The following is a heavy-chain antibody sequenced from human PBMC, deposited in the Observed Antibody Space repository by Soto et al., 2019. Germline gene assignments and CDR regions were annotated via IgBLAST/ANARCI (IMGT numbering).Heavy chain of an antibody. J-gene: IGHJ6*02. V-gene: IGHV3-33*01. Sequence: QVQLVESGGGVVQPGGSLRLSCTTSGSTFDTYGMHWVRQAPGKGLEWVAIIWYDGSNKYYADSVKGRFTISRDNSKNTLYLQMNSLRAEDTAVYYCARADCTGAYCYSWPFNYGVDVWGQGTTVTVSS. CDR3: ARADCTGAYCYSWPFNYGVDV. D-gene: IGHD2-15*01. CDR2: IWYDGSNK. CDR1: GSTFDTYG.